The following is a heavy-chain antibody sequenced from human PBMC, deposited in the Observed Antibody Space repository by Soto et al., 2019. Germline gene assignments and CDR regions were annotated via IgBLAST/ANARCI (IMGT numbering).Heavy chain of an antibody. J-gene: IGHJ4*02. D-gene: IGHD5-18*01. CDR3: ASRSGQPPYYFDY. Sequence: ASVKVSCKASGYTFTNYGITWVRRAPGQGFEWMGWISVYNGNTNYAQNLQGRVTMTTDTSTSTVYMDLRTLRSDDTAVYYCASRSGQPPYYFDYWGQGTLVTVSS. CDR1: GYTFTNYG. CDR2: ISVYNGNT. V-gene: IGHV1-18*01.